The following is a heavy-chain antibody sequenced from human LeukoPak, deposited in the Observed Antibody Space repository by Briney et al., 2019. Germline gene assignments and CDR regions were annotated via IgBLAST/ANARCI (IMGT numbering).Heavy chain of an antibody. J-gene: IGHJ5*02. Sequence: SGTLSLTCTVSGGSISSSSYYWGWIRQPPGKGLEWIGSIYYSGSTYYNPSLKSRVTISVDTSKNQFSLKLSSVTAADTAVYYCASGSVYSSTNWFDPWGQGTLVTVSS. CDR3: ASGSVYSSTNWFDP. CDR1: GGSISSSSYY. D-gene: IGHD6-13*01. CDR2: IYYSGST. V-gene: IGHV4-39*01.